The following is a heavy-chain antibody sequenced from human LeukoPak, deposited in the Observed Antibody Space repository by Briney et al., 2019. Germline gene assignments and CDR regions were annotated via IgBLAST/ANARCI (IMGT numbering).Heavy chain of an antibody. J-gene: IGHJ4*02. V-gene: IGHV3-23*01. Sequence: GGSLRLSCAASGFTFSSYAMSWVRQAPGKGLEWLSAISGSGGSTYYADSVKGRFTISRDNSKNTLYPQMNSLRAEDTAVYYCAKHAPVNIVVVPAANSWCQGTLVTVSS. CDR2: ISGSGGST. CDR1: GFTFSSYA. D-gene: IGHD2-2*01. CDR3: AKHAPVNIVVVPAANS.